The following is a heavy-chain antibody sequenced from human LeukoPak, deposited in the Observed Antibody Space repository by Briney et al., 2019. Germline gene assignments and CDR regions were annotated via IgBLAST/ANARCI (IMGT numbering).Heavy chain of an antibody. CDR2: IYSYDSDT. CDR1: GYSFTSYC. J-gene: IGHJ6*03. Sequence: GESLKIPCKGFGYSFTSYCNGWGRQLPGKGVGWMGSIYSYDSDTRYSPSFQGPVTISADKSISNAYLQWSSLKASDTAMYYCARHVRDFWTAGPDLIYYMDVWGEGTTVTVSS. D-gene: IGHD3-3*01. V-gene: IGHV5-51*01. CDR3: ARHVRDFWTAGPDLIYYMDV.